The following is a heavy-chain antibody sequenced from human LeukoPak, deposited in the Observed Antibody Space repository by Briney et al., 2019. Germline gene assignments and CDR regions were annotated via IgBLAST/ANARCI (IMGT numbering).Heavy chain of an antibody. CDR3: ARCRTVATADY. V-gene: IGHV3-48*03. J-gene: IGHJ4*02. CDR1: GFTFSSYE. D-gene: IGHD5-12*01. Sequence: GGSLRLSCAASGFTFSSYEMNWVRQAPGKGLEWVSYISSSGSTIYYADSVKGRFTISRDNANNSLYLQMNSLRAEDTAVYYCARCRTVATADYWGQGTLVTVSS. CDR2: ISSSGSTI.